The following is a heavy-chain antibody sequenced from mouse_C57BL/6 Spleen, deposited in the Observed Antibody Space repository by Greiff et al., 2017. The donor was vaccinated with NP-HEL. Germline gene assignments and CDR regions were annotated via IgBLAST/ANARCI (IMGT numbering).Heavy chain of an antibody. V-gene: IGHV5-17*01. J-gene: IGHJ4*01. CDR1: GFTFSDYG. CDR3: ARPKLGRGYYAMDY. D-gene: IGHD4-1*01. Sequence: EVKLMESGGGLVKPGGSLKLSCAASGFTFSDYGMHWVRQAPEKGLEWVAYISSGSSTIYYADTVKGRFTISRDNAKNTLFLQMTSLRSEDTAMYYCARPKLGRGYYAMDYWGQGTSVTVSS. CDR2: ISSGSSTI.